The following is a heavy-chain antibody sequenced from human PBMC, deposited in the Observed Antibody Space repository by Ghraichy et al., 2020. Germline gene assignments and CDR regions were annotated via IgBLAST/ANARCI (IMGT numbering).Heavy chain of an antibody. J-gene: IGHJ4*02. CDR2: IYHNRPT. V-gene: IGHV4-38-2*02. CDR1: GYSISSAYY. Sequence: SETLSLTCTVSGYSISSAYYWGWIRQPPGKGLEWIGSIYHNRPTYYNPSLESRVTISEDTSKNQFSLDLSSVTAADTAVYYCARIGPRDGYNYGVDFWGQGTLVTVSS. CDR3: ARIGPRDGYNYGVDF. D-gene: IGHD5-24*01.